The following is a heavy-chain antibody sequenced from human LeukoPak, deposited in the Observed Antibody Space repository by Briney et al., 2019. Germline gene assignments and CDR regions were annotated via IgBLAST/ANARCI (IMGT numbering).Heavy chain of an antibody. CDR3: AKRPVVATFDY. J-gene: IGHJ4*02. V-gene: IGHV4-59*01. CDR1: GGSISGYY. CDR2: IHYSGIT. D-gene: IGHD2-15*01. Sequence: PSEALSLTCTVSGGSISGYYWSWIRQPPGKGLEWIGFIHYSGITNNNPSLKSRVTISLDMSKNQFSLRLTSVTTADTAVYYCAKRPVVATFDYWGQGTLVTVSS.